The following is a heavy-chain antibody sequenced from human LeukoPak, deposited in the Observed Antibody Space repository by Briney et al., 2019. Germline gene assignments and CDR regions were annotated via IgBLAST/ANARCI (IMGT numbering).Heavy chain of an antibody. V-gene: IGHV3-9*01. Sequence: GRSLRLSCAASGFTFDDYAMHWVRQAPGKGLEWVSGISWNSGSIGYADSVKGRFTISRDSAKNSLYLQMNSLRAEDTALYYCAKGRQYYYMDVWGKGTTVTVSS. CDR2: ISWNSGSI. CDR1: GFTFDDYA. J-gene: IGHJ6*03. CDR3: AKGRQYYYMDV.